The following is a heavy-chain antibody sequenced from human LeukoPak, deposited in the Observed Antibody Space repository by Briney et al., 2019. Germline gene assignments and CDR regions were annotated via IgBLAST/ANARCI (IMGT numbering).Heavy chain of an antibody. CDR2: INHSGST. CDR3: AREAFYWTNGVCYTYFFDY. V-gene: IGHV4-34*01. D-gene: IGHD2-8*01. J-gene: IGHJ4*02. CDR1: GGSFSGYY. Sequence: PSETLSLTCAVYGGSFSGYYWSWIRQPPGKGLEWIGEINHSGSTNYNPSLKSRVTISVDTSKNQFSLKLSSVTAADTAVYYCAREAFYWTNGVCYTYFFDYWGQGTLVTVSS.